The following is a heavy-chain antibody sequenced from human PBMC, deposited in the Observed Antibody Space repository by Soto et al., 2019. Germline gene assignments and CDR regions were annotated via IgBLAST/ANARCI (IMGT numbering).Heavy chain of an antibody. D-gene: IGHD5-12*01. CDR2: INPSGGST. CDR3: AKDPIPNSGSGVFGWFDS. Sequence: GASAKVSCKASGYTFTSYYMHWVRQAPGQGLEWMGIINPSGGSTSYAQKFQGRVTMTRDTSTSTVYMELSSLRSEDTAVYYCAKDPIPNSGSGVFGWFDSWGQGTLVTVSS. CDR1: GYTFTSYY. J-gene: IGHJ5*01. V-gene: IGHV1-46*01.